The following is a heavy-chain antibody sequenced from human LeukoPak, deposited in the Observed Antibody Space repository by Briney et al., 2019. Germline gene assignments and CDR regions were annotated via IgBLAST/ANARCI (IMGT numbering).Heavy chain of an antibody. V-gene: IGHV3-74*01. J-gene: IGHJ6*03. Sequence: RGSLRLSCAASGFTFSSYWMHWVRQAAVKGLVWVSRINSDGSSTTYADSVKGRFTISRDNAKNTLYLQMNSLRAEDTAVYYCARVGVYDFHMDVWGKGTTVTVSS. CDR3: ARVGVYDFHMDV. CDR2: INSDGSST. CDR1: GFTFSSYW. D-gene: IGHD3-3*01.